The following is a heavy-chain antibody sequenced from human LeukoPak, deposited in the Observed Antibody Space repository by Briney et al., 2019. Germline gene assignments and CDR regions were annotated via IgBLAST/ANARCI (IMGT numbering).Heavy chain of an antibody. CDR2: INLDAGDT. Sequence: ASVKVSCKASGYSFTDYFLYWVRRAPGQGLEWMGRINLDAGDTNYAQTFQGRITMTRDTSISTAYMELSSLKSDDTAVYYCARLSTATRHWLAASDIWGQGTVVTVSS. CDR3: ARLSTATRHWLAASDI. J-gene: IGHJ3*02. CDR1: GYSFTDYF. V-gene: IGHV1-2*06. D-gene: IGHD6-19*01.